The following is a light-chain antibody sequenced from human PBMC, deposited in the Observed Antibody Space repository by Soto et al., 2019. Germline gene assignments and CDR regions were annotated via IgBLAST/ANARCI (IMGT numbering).Light chain of an antibody. CDR1: QSISSY. CDR3: QQSFNNPT. CDR2: AAS. J-gene: IGKJ2*01. Sequence: DIQMTQSPSSLSASVGDRVTITCRASQSISSYLNWYQQKPGEAPNLLIYAASSLQSGVPSRFSGSGSGTDFTLIISSLQPEDFATYYCQQSFNNPTFGQGTKLEIK. V-gene: IGKV1-39*01.